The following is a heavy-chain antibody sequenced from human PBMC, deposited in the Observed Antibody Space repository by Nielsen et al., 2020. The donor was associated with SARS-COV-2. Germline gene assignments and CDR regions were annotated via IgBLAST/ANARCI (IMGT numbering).Heavy chain of an antibody. CDR2: IYPGDSDT. V-gene: IGHV5-51*01. CDR1: GYSFTSYW. Sequence: GESLKISCKGSGYSFTSYWIGWVRQMPGKGLEWMWIIYPGDSDTRYSTSFQGQVTISADKSISTAYLQWSSLKASDTAMYYCASQDGQLGEGVYYGMDVWGQGTTVTVSS. CDR3: ASQDGQLGEGVYYGMDV. D-gene: IGHD6-6*01. J-gene: IGHJ6*02.